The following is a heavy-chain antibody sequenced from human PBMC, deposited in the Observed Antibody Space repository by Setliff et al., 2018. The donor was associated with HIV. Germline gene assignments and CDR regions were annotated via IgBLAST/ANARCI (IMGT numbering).Heavy chain of an antibody. CDR1: GYSITSGYY. Sequence: PSETLSLTCALSGYSITSGYYWGWIRQSPGKGLEWIGSISYGGGTHYNPSLKSRVIISIDTSKNQFSLKLSSVTAADTALYYCARDRYTYGYFDYWGQGILVTVSS. D-gene: IGHD5-18*01. CDR3: ARDRYTYGYFDY. J-gene: IGHJ4*02. V-gene: IGHV4-38-2*02. CDR2: ISYGGGT.